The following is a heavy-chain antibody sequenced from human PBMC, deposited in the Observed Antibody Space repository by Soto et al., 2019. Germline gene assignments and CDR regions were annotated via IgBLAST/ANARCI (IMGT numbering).Heavy chain of an antibody. V-gene: IGHV3-21*01. CDR3: ARVASVISLDS. CDR1: GFTFSRFG. D-gene: IGHD2-21*01. J-gene: IGHJ4*02. Sequence: PGGSLRLSCAASGFTFSRFGMTWVRQAPGKGLEWVSSISSSSTNIFYADSVKGRFSISRDNTKNSLYLQMNSLRADDTAVYYCARVASVISLDSWGQGTLVTVSS. CDR2: ISSSSTNI.